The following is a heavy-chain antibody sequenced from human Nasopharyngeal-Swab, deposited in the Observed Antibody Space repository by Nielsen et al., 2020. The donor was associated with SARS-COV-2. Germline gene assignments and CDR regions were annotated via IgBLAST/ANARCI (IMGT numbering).Heavy chain of an antibody. Sequence: GESLKISCAASGFTFDDYAMHWVRQAPGKGLEWVSLISGDGGSTYYADSVKGRFTISRDNSKNSLYLQMNSLRAEDTALYYCAKDLSSGWKAKYYFDYWGQGTLVTVSS. D-gene: IGHD6-19*01. CDR1: GFTFDDYA. CDR2: ISGDGGST. V-gene: IGHV3-43*02. J-gene: IGHJ4*02. CDR3: AKDLSSGWKAKYYFDY.